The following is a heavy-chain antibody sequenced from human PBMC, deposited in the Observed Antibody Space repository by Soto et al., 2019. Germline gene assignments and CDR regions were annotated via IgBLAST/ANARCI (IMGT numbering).Heavy chain of an antibody. CDR1: EYSFGDYY. J-gene: IGHJ4*02. CDR2: IIPIFGTA. Sequence: ASVKVSCKTSEYSFGDYYLHWVRQAPGQGLEWMGGIIPIFGTANYAQKFQGRVTITADESTSTAYMELSSLRSEDTAVYYCARRSGSYSYFDYWGQGTLVTVSS. D-gene: IGHD1-26*01. V-gene: IGHV1-69*13. CDR3: ARRSGSYSYFDY.